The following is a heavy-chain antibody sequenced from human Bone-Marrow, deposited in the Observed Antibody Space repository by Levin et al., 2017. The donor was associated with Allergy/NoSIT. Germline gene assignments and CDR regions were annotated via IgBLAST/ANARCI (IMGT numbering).Heavy chain of an antibody. CDR1: GYIFPSYG. V-gene: IGHV1-18*01. D-gene: IGHD3-3*01. J-gene: IGHJ4*02. CDR3: ARDAFERMFFGVVTPFDY. Sequence: ASVKVSCKASGYIFPSYGISWVRQAPGQGLEWMGWISGYSGHTNYAQKFQDRVNMTTDTSTSTAYMELRSLRSDDTAVYYCARDAFERMFFGVVTPFDYWGQGSLVTVSS. CDR2: ISGYSGHT.